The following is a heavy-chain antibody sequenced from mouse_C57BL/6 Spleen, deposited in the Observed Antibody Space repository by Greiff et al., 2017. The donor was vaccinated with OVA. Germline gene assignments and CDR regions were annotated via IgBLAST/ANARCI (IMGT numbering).Heavy chain of an antibody. CDR2: INPSTGGT. CDR1: GYSFTGYY. V-gene: IGHV1-42*01. J-gene: IGHJ3*01. CDR3: AREGDSPFAY. Sequence: EVQLQQSGPELVKPGASVKISCKASGYSFTGYYMNWVKQSPEKSLEWIGEINPSTGGTTYNQKFKAKATLTVDKSSSTAYMQLKSLTSEYSAVYYCAREGDSPFAYWGQGTLVTVSA.